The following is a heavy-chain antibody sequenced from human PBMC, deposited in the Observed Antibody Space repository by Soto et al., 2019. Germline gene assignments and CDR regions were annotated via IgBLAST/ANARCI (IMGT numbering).Heavy chain of an antibody. CDR2: IYYSGST. Sequence: SETLSLTCTVSGGSISSYYWSWIRQPPGKGLGWIGYIYYSGSTNYNPSLKSRVTISVDTSKNQFSLKLSSVTAADTAVYYCARDMYYYDSSGYPNWFDPWGQGTLVTVSS. CDR3: ARDMYYYDSSGYPNWFDP. J-gene: IGHJ5*02. CDR1: GGSISSYY. D-gene: IGHD3-22*01. V-gene: IGHV4-59*01.